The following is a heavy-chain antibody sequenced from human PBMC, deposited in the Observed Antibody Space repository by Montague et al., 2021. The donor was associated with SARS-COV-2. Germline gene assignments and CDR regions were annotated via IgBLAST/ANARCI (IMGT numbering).Heavy chain of an antibody. D-gene: IGHD3-9*01. CDR1: GFTFSSYA. Sequence: SLRLSCAASGFTFSSYAMSWVRQAPGKGLEWVSGIRGNGGSTYYADSMKGRFTISRDNPKNTLYLQMNSLRAEDTAVYYCARLDIMTAYPYEYWGQGTLVTVSS. J-gene: IGHJ4*02. CDR3: ARLDIMTAYPYEY. V-gene: IGHV3-23*01. CDR2: IRGNGGST.